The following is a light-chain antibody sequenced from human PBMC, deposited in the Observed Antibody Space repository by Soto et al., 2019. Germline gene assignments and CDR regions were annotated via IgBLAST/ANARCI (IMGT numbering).Light chain of an antibody. CDR2: AAS. CDR1: QSVSSSY. V-gene: IGKV3-20*01. Sequence: ELVLTQSPGTLSLSPGERATLSCRASQSVSSSYLAWYQQKPGQAPRLLIYAASSRATGIPDRFSGSGSGTDFTLTISRLEPEAFAVYFCQQYGTSLPFTFGQGTKVEIK. J-gene: IGKJ2*01. CDR3: QQYGTSLPFT.